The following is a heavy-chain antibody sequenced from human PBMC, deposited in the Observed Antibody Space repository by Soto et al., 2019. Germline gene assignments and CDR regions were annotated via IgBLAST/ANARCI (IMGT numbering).Heavy chain of an antibody. CDR3: ARAHALASSDGFAL. D-gene: IGHD6-6*01. V-gene: IGHV3-30-3*01. CDR2: ISYDGSNK. J-gene: IGHJ3*01. CDR1: GFTLSLFA. Sequence: QVKLVESGGGVVQPGRSLRLSCAASGFTLSLFALHWVRQAPGTGLEWVALISYDGSNKYYADSVKGRFTISRDNSKNPMYLQMYSLRTDDTAVYYGARAHALASSDGFALWGQGTMFTVSA.